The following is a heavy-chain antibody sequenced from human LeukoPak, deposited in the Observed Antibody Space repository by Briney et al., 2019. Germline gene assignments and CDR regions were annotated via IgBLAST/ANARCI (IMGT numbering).Heavy chain of an antibody. CDR3: ARGPDWGPLED. D-gene: IGHD7-27*01. J-gene: IGHJ4*02. Sequence: ASVTVSYKASGYTFTSYDINWVRQAAGQGLEWMGWMNPNSGNTGYAQKFQGRVTMTRNTSISTAYMELSSLRSEDTAVYYCARGPDWGPLEDWGQGTLVTVSS. CDR2: MNPNSGNT. V-gene: IGHV1-8*01. CDR1: GYTFTSYD.